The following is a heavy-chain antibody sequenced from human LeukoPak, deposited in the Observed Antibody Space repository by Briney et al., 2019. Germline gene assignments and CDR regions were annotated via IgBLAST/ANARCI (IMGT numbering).Heavy chain of an antibody. CDR1: GFTFSDYY. D-gene: IGHD3-22*01. Sequence: GGSLRLSCAASGFTFSDYYMSWIRQAPGKGLEWVSYISSSGSSIYYADSVKGRFTISRDNAMNSLYLRMNSLRAEDTAVYYCARDGPDDSSGYYSTEGAFDIWGQGTMVTVPS. CDR3: ARDGPDDSSGYYSTEGAFDI. J-gene: IGHJ3*02. CDR2: ISSSGSSI. V-gene: IGHV3-11*04.